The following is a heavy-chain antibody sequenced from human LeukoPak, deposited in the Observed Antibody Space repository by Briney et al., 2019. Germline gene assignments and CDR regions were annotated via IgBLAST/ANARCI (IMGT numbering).Heavy chain of an antibody. CDR1: GFTFSSYW. V-gene: IGHV3-74*01. CDR3: GREFGFDYGMDV. D-gene: IGHD3-10*01. CDR2: INIDGSTT. J-gene: IGHJ6*04. Sequence: PGGSLRLSCAASGFTFSSYWMHWVRQAPGEGLVWVSRINIDGSTTSSADSVRGRFTISRDNAKNTLFLQMNSLRADDTAVYYCGREFGFDYGMDVWGKGTTVIVSS.